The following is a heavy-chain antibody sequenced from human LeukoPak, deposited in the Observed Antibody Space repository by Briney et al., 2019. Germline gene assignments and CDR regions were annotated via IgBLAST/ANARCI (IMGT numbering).Heavy chain of an antibody. CDR1: GFTFSSYW. D-gene: IGHD3-10*01. V-gene: IGHV3-74*01. J-gene: IGHJ4*02. CDR3: AREFFRSGSYPL. CDR2: INSDGSST. Sequence: PGGSLRLSCAASGFTFSSYWMHWVRQAPGKGLVWVSRINSDGSSTSYADSVKGRFTISRDNAKNTLYLQMNSLRDEDTAVYYCAREFFRSGSYPLWGQGTLVTVSS.